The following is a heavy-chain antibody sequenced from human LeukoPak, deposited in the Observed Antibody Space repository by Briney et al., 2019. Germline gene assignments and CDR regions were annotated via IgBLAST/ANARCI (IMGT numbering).Heavy chain of an antibody. CDR3: ARDGGDCSGSNCYDAFDV. CDR2: ISSSSSHI. J-gene: IGHJ3*01. CDR1: GFTFSDYY. V-gene: IGHV3-11*05. Sequence: PGGSLRLSCAASGFTFSDYYMSWIRQAPGKGLEWVSYISSSSSHINYADSVKGRFTISRDNAKNSLYLQMNSLRAEDTAVYYCARDGGDCSGSNCYDAFDVWGQGTMVTVSS. D-gene: IGHD2-2*01.